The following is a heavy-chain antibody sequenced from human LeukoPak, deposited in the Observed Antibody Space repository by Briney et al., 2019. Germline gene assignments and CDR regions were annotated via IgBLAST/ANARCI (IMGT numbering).Heavy chain of an antibody. V-gene: IGHV4-38-2*02. CDR1: GYSISSGYY. J-gene: IGHJ4*02. D-gene: IGHD2-8*02. CDR3: ARGPGDYIDY. CDR2: IYHSGST. Sequence: SETLSLTCTVSGYSISSGYYWGWIRQPPGKGLEWIGSIYHSGSTYYNPSLKSRVTISVDTSKNQFSLKLSSVTAADTAVYYCARGPGDYIDYWGQGTLDTVSS.